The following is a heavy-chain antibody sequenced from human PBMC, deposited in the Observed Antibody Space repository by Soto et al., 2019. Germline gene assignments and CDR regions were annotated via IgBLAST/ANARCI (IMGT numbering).Heavy chain of an antibody. Sequence: ASVKVSCKASGYTFTGYYMHWVRQAPGQGLEWMGWINPNSGGTNYAQKFQGRVTMTRDTSISTAYMELSRLRSDDTAVYYCARVGSSGGYYYYGMDVCGQGTTVTVSS. CDR1: GYTFTGYY. CDR2: INPNSGGT. D-gene: IGHD6-6*01. CDR3: ARVGSSGGYYYYGMDV. V-gene: IGHV1-2*02. J-gene: IGHJ6*02.